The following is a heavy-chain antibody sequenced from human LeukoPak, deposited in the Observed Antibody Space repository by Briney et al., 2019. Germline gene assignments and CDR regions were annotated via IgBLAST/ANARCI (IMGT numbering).Heavy chain of an antibody. V-gene: IGHV1-69*01. J-gene: IGHJ6*02. CDR2: IIPIFGTA. CDR1: GGTFSSYA. D-gene: IGHD6-13*01. CDR3: ARGVAAAGIYYYGMDV. Sequence: ASVNVSCTASGGTFSSYAISWVRQAPGQGLEWMGGIIPIFGTANYAQKFQGRVAITADESTSTAYMELSSLRSEDTAVYYCARGVAAAGIYYYGMDVWGQGTTVTVSS.